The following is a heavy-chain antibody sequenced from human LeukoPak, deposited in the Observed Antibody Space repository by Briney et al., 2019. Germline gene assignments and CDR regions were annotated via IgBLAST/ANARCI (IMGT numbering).Heavy chain of an antibody. CDR2: ISGGGSYI. CDR3: ARDGYYYDSSGHSDYYYYYGMDV. Sequence: PGGSLRLSCAASGFTFSNYRLNWVRQAPGKGLEWVSSISGGGSYIDYADSVKGRFTISRVNAKNSLYLQMNSLRAEDTAVYYCARDGYYYDSSGHSDYYYYYGMDVWGQGTTVTVSS. D-gene: IGHD3-22*01. V-gene: IGHV3-21*01. J-gene: IGHJ6*02. CDR1: GFTFSNYR.